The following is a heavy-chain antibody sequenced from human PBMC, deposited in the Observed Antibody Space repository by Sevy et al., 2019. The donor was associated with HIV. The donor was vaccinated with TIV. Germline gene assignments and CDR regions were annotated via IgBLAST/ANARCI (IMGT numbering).Heavy chain of an antibody. CDR1: GFTVSGNY. CDR2: IHSGGKI. D-gene: IGHD2-15*01. J-gene: IGHJ6*02. CDR3: AREDIVLGEDNYYGIDV. V-gene: IGHV3-53*01. Sequence: GGSLRLSCEASGFTVSGNYMSWVRQAPGKGPEWVSVIHSGGKISYADSVQGRFTISRDNSKNTLYLQMNSLRAEDTAVYYCAREDIVLGEDNYYGIDVWGQGTTVTVSS.